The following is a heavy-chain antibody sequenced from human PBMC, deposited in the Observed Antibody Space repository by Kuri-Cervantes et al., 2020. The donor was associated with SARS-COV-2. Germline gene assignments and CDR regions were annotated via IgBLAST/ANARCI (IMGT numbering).Heavy chain of an antibody. CDR2: IYYSGST. CDR1: GGSISSHY. Sequence: SETLSLTCTVSGGSISSHYWSWIRQPPGKGLEWIGYIYYSGSTNYNPSLKSRVTISVDRSKNQFSLKLNSVTAADTAVYYCATMTVLSSDAFDIWGLGTMVTVSS. J-gene: IGHJ3*02. V-gene: IGHV4-59*08. D-gene: IGHD4-11*01. CDR3: ATMTVLSSDAFDI.